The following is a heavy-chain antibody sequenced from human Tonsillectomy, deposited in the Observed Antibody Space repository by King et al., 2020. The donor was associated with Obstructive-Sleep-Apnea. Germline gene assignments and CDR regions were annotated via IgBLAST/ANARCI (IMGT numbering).Heavy chain of an antibody. Sequence: VQLQQWGAGLLKPSETLSLTCAVYGGSFSDYYWSWIRQPPGKGLEWIGESNHGGSTNYNPSLKSRVTTSVDTSNNQFSLKLNSVTAADTAIYYCARGSGAAAVDWFDPWGQGTLVTVSS. J-gene: IGHJ5*02. D-gene: IGHD6-13*01. CDR1: GGSFSDYY. V-gene: IGHV4-34*01. CDR2: SNHGGST. CDR3: ARGSGAAAVDWFDP.